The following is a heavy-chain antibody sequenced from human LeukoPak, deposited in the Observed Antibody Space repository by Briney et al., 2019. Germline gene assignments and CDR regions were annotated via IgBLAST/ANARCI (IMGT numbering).Heavy chain of an antibody. J-gene: IGHJ4*02. V-gene: IGHV3-66*01. CDR1: GFTVSTNY. D-gene: IGHD3-10*01. CDR2: IYSGDTT. Sequence: PGRSLRFSCAASGFTVSTNYMSWVRQAPGKGLEWVSVIYSGDTTFYADSVRGKFTISRDNSKNTLYLQMNSLRAEDTAVYYCASILRSSSGYYFDYWGQGTLVTVSS. CDR3: ASILRSSSGYYFDY.